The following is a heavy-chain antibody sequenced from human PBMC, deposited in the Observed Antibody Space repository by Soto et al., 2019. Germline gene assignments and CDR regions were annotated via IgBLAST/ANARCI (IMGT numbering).Heavy chain of an antibody. Sequence: PVESQRISWQGSGYSFTGYWIGWVRPMPGKGLEWMGIIYPGDSDTRYSPSFQGQVTISADKSISTAYLQWSSLKASDTAMYYCARDYYGSGSYYPPYYYGMDVWGQGTTVTVSS. CDR1: GYSFTGYW. CDR3: ARDYYGSGSYYPPYYYGMDV. V-gene: IGHV5-51*01. J-gene: IGHJ6*02. CDR2: IYPGDSDT. D-gene: IGHD3-10*01.